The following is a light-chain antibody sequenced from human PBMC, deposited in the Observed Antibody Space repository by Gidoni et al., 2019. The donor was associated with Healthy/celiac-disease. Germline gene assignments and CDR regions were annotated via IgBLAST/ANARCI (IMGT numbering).Light chain of an antibody. V-gene: IGKV1-33*01. CDR1: PDISNY. J-gene: IGKJ3*01. CDR3: QQYDNLIFT. Sequence: IQLTQSPSPLSASVGDRVTITCQASPDISNYLNWYQQKPGKAPKLLIYDASNLETGIPSRFSGSGSGTDFTFTFSSLQPEDIATYYCQQYDNLIFTFGPGTKVDIK. CDR2: DAS.